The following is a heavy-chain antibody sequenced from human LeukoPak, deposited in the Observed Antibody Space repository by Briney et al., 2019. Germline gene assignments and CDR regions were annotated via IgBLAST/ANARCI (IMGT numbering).Heavy chain of an antibody. CDR1: GGSFSGYY. V-gene: IGHV4-34*01. Sequence: SETLSLTCAVYGGSFSGYYWSWIRQPPGKGLEWIGEINHSGSTNYNPSLKSRVTISVDTSKNQFSLKLSSVTAADTAVYYCARGSDRVTPFGYWGQGTLVTVSS. D-gene: IGHD5-18*01. CDR2: INHSGST. CDR3: ARGSDRVTPFGY. J-gene: IGHJ4*02.